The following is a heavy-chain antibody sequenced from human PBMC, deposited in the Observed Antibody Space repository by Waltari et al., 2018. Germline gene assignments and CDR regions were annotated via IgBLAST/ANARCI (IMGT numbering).Heavy chain of an antibody. D-gene: IGHD6-19*01. Sequence: QGLLVESGGRVVQPGRSLRLSCAGSGFTFNRYVMQWVRQAPGKGLEWVAVVWYDGINKYYADSVKGRFTISRDNSENTLYLQMNSLRVDDTATYYCARGALAGRFFDFWGQGTLVTVSS. J-gene: IGHJ4*02. CDR1: GFTFNRYV. CDR3: ARGALAGRFFDF. CDR2: VWYDGINK. V-gene: IGHV3-33*01.